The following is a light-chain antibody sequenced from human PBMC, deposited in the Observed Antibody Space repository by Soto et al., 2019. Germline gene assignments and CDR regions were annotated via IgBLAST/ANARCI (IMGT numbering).Light chain of an antibody. CDR3: QKNFSSPSIT. V-gene: IGKV1-39*01. J-gene: IGKJ5*01. CDR1: HDIGTF. CDR2: AAS. Sequence: DIQMTQSPSSMSASVGDSVTLTCRASHDIGTFLNWYQQRPGEAPKLLIFAASNLKSGVPFRFSGSGPGTEFTFTISSLQPEDFATYYCQKNFSSPSITFGQGTRLEIK.